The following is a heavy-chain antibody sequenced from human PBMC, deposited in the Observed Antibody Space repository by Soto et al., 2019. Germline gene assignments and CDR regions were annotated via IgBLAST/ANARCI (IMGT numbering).Heavy chain of an antibody. CDR2: MNPKSGQT. CDR1: GYSFSSYD. J-gene: IGHJ5*02. CDR3: ARDIGPALDWFGP. V-gene: IGHV1-8*01. Sequence: PRASVKVSCKASGYSFSSYDINWVRQASGQGLEWMGWMNPKSGQTGYAPRFQGRVTMTGNTSINTAYMELSSLRSEDTAVYYCARDIGPALDWFGPWGQGTLVTVSS. D-gene: IGHD5-18*01.